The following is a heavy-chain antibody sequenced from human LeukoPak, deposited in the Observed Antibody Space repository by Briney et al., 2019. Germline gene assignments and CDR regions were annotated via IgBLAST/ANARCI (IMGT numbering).Heavy chain of an antibody. CDR2: IHPNSGGT. CDR3: ARDYQGERSDFDY. V-gene: IGHV1-2*02. CDR1: GYTFTDYY. J-gene: IGHJ4*02. D-gene: IGHD1-1*01. Sequence: ASVKVSCKASGYTFTDYYIHWVRQAPGQGLEWMGWIHPNSGGTKYAQKFQGRATMTRDTSITTAYMELSRLGSDDTAVYYCARDYQGERSDFDYWGQGALVTVSS.